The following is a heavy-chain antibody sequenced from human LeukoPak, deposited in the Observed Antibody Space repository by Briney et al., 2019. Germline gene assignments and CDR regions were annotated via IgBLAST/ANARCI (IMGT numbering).Heavy chain of an antibody. CDR2: ISTSGSTT. CDR1: GFQFSTYE. CDR3: ASLWFDP. J-gene: IGHJ5*02. Sequence: GGSLRLSCAASGFQFSTYEMNWVRQAPGKGLEWVSYISTSGSTTYYVDSVKGRFTISRDNTKNSLYLQMNSLRAEDTAVYYCASLWFDPWGQGTLVTVSS. V-gene: IGHV3-48*03.